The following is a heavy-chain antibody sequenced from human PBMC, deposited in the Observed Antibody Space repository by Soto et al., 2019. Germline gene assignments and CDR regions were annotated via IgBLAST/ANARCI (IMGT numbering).Heavy chain of an antibody. J-gene: IGHJ4*02. D-gene: IGHD6-13*01. CDR2: ISSSSSYI. CDR1: GFTFSSYS. CDR3: ARVNPIAAAGTGFDY. Sequence: GGSLRLSCAASGFTFSSYSMNWVRQAPGKGLEWVSSISSSSSYIYYADSVKGRFTISRDNAKNSLYLQMNSLRAEDTAVYYCARVNPIAAAGTGFDYWGQGTLVTVSS. V-gene: IGHV3-21*01.